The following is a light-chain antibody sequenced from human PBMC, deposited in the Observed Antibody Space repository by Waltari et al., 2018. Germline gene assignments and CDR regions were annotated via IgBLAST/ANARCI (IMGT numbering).Light chain of an antibody. CDR1: QSVSRS. Sequence: IVLTQSPGSLSSSPGASVTFSCRASQSVSRSLAWYQQKPGQAPRLLILCASNRATGIPDRFSGSGSETDFSLTISRLEPEDFAVYYCQHYVRLPATFGRGTKVEIK. CDR2: CAS. J-gene: IGKJ1*01. V-gene: IGKV3-20*01. CDR3: QHYVRLPAT.